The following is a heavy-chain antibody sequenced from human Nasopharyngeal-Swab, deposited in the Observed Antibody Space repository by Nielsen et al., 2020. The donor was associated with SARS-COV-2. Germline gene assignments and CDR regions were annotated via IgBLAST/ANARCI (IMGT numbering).Heavy chain of an antibody. CDR3: ARDNAYCSAARCENWFDP. V-gene: IGHV4-39*07. CDR2: IHYTGST. Sequence: SETLSLTCTVSGGSISSSSYYWGWIRQHPGKGLEWIGSIHYTGSTYYNSSLKSRVTMSVDTSKNQFSLKLSSVTAADTAVYYCARDNAYCSAARCENWFDPWGQGTLVTVSS. D-gene: IGHD2-15*01. CDR1: GGSISSSSYY. J-gene: IGHJ5*02.